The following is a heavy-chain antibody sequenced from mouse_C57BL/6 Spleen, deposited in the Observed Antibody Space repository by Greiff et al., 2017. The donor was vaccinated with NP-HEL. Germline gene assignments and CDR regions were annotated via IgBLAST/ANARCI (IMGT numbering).Heavy chain of an antibody. Sequence: QVQLKQSGAELARPGASVKLSCKASGYTFTSYGISWVKQRTGQGLEWIGEIYPRSGNTYYNEKFKGKATLTADKSSSTAYMELRSLTSEDSAVYFCARPLITTVVATRAMDYWGQGTSVTVSS. CDR1: GYTFTSYG. D-gene: IGHD1-1*01. CDR3: ARPLITTVVATRAMDY. J-gene: IGHJ4*01. V-gene: IGHV1-81*01. CDR2: IYPRSGNT.